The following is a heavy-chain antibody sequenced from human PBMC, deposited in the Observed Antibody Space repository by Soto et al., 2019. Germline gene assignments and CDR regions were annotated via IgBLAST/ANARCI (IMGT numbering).Heavy chain of an antibody. Sequence: EVQLVESGGGLVQPGGSLRLSCVASGFTFSTDSMNWVRQAPGKGLEWVAHISTSGATRYYADSVKGRFTISRDNAKTSLYLQMDSLRNEDTTVYYCARFFGSGFDYWGQGTLVTVSS. CDR3: ARFFGSGFDY. J-gene: IGHJ4*02. V-gene: IGHV3-48*02. D-gene: IGHD6-19*01. CDR2: ISTSGATR. CDR1: GFTFSTDS.